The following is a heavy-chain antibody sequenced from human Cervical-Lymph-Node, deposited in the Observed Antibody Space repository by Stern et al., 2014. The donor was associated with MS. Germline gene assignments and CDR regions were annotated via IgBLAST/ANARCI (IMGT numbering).Heavy chain of an antibody. D-gene: IGHD5-18*01. CDR1: GFTFSSNY. Sequence: EVQLVQSGGHLVQPGGSLRLSCAASGFTFSSNYMNWVRQAPGKGLEWVSIIYSDSSTYYADSVKGRFTISRDTSKNTVYLQMNSLRAEDTAVYYCARLPGYSYGSYYYYYGMNVWGQGTTVTVSS. V-gene: IGHV3-66*01. J-gene: IGHJ6*02. CDR2: IYSDSST. CDR3: ARLPGYSYGSYYYYYGMNV.